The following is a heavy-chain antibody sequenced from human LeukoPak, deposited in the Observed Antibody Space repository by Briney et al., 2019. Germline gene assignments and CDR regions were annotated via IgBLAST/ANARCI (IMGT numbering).Heavy chain of an antibody. V-gene: IGHV3-30*01. J-gene: IGHJ6*03. CDR3: AREGGIAARPRYYYYYYYMDV. CDR2: ISYDGSNK. Sequence: GGSLRLSCAASGFTFSSYEMNWVRQAPGKGLEWVAVISYDGSNKYYADSVKGRFTISRDNSKNTLYLQMNSLRAEDTAVYYCAREGGIAARPRYYYYYYYMDVWGKGTTVTVSS. D-gene: IGHD6-6*01. CDR1: GFTFSSYE.